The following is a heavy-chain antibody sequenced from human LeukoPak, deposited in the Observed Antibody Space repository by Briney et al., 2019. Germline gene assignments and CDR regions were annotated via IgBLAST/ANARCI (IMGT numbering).Heavy chain of an antibody. V-gene: IGHV3-23*01. D-gene: IGHD3-10*01. Sequence: GGSLRLSCAASAFTFSSYGMSWVRQAPGKGLEWVSAISGSGGSTYYADSVKGRFTISRDNSKNTLYLQMNSLRAEDTAAYYCAKDRRAGSYDYWGQGTLVTVSS. CDR2: ISGSGGST. J-gene: IGHJ4*02. CDR3: AKDRRAGSYDY. CDR1: AFTFSSYG.